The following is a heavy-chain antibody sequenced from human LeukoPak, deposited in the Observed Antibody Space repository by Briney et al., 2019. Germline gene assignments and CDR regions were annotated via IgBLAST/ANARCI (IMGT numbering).Heavy chain of an antibody. V-gene: IGHV5-51*01. CDR1: AYSFTNSW. CDR2: IYPGDSDT. J-gene: IGHJ4*02. Sequence: GESLKISCKGSAYSFTNSWIAWVRQMPGKGLEWMGVIYPGDSDTRYSPSFQGQVTISADKSISTAYLQWSSLKASDTAMYYCARSYCGGDCYAPIFDYWGQGTLVTVSS. CDR3: ARSYCGGDCYAPIFDY. D-gene: IGHD2-21*02.